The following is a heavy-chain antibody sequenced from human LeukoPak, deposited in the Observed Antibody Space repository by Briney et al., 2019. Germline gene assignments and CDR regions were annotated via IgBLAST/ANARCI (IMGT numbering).Heavy chain of an antibody. V-gene: IGHV3-48*03. D-gene: IGHD6-13*01. Sequence: GGSLRLSCEASGFTFSGYEMNWVRQAPGKGLEWVSYISSSGKTIYYADSTKGRFTVSRDNAKNSLYLQMNSLRAEDTAVYYCATTSIAAAVPGCFDYWGQGTLVTVFS. CDR1: GFTFSGYE. CDR2: ISSSGKTI. J-gene: IGHJ4*02. CDR3: ATTSIAAAVPGCFDY.